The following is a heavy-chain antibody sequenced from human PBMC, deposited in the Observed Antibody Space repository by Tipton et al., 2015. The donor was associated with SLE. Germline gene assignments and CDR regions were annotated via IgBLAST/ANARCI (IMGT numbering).Heavy chain of an antibody. D-gene: IGHD6-19*01. J-gene: IGHJ1*01. CDR1: GFTFSSYG. CDR3: AREMGEDSSGWQRRLQH. Sequence: SLRLSCAASGFTFSSYGMHWVRQAPGKGLEWVAVIWYDGSNKYYADSVKGRFTISRDNSKNTLYLQMNSLRAEDTALYYCAREMGEDSSGWQRRLQHWGQGTLVTVSS. V-gene: IGHV3-33*01. CDR2: IWYDGSNK.